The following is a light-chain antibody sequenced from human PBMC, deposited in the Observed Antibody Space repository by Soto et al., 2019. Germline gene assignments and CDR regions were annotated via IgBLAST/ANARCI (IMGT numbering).Light chain of an antibody. CDR1: QSVSSYY. CDR2: GAS. V-gene: IGKV3-20*01. Sequence: EVVLTQSPGTLSLSPGERATLSCRASQSVSSYYLAWYQQKPGQAPRLLIYGASSRANGIPDRFSGGGSGTDFTLTISRLEPEDFAVYYCQQYGSSSYTFGQGTKLEIK. J-gene: IGKJ2*01. CDR3: QQYGSSSYT.